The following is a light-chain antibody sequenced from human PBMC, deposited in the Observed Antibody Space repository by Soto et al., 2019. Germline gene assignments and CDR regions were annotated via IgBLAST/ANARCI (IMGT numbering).Light chain of an antibody. J-gene: IGKJ4*01. CDR3: QHRSNWPLS. V-gene: IGKV3-11*01. CDR2: DAS. Sequence: EIVLSQSPATLYLSPGERATLSCRASQSVSSYLAWYQQRPGQAPRLLIHDASKRATGIPARFSGSGSGTDFTLTISSLEPEDFAVYYCQHRSNWPLSFGGGTKVDIK. CDR1: QSVSSY.